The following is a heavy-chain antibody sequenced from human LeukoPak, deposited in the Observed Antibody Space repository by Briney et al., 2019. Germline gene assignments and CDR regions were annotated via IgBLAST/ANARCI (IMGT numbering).Heavy chain of an antibody. CDR3: ARDLDASPDL. CDR1: GGSISSSSYY. V-gene: IGHV4-39*07. CDR2: IYYSGST. J-gene: IGHJ2*01. Sequence: SETLSLTCTVSGGSISSSSYYWGWIRQPPGKGLEWIGSIYYSGSTNYNPSLKSRVTISVDTSKNQFSLKLSSVTAADTAVYYCARDLDASPDLWGRGTLVTVSS. D-gene: IGHD1-1*01.